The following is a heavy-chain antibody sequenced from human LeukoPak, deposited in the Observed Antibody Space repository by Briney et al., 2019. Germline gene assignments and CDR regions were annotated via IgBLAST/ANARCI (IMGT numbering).Heavy chain of an antibody. D-gene: IGHD6-13*01. CDR2: IYYSGST. Sequence: SETLSLTCTVSGGSISSYYWSWIRQPPGKGLEWIGYIYYSGSTNYNPSLRSRVTISVDTSKNQFSLKLSSVTAADTAVYYCARSAASYYYYMDVWGKGTTVTISS. V-gene: IGHV4-59*01. J-gene: IGHJ6*03. CDR1: GGSISSYY. CDR3: ARSAASYYYYMDV.